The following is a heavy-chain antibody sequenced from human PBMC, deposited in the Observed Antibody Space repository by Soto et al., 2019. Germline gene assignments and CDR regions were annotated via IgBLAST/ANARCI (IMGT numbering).Heavy chain of an antibody. Sequence: SVKVSCKASGGTFSSYRINWVRQAPGQGLEWMGGIVPIYRTADSAQEFQGRVTITADESARTAYMELRSMKSRDTAVYYCVRDSGAKLSSSWGQGTLVTVSS. CDR1: GGTFSSYR. CDR3: VRDSGAKLSSS. D-gene: IGHD6-13*01. CDR2: IVPIYRTA. V-gene: IGHV1-69*13. J-gene: IGHJ4*02.